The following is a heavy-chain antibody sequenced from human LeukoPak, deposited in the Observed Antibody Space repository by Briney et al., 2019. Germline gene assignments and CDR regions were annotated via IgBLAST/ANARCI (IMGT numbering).Heavy chain of an antibody. CDR3: ARSRSGWYYFDY. V-gene: IGHV5-51*01. Sequence: GESLQISCKGSGYTFTNYYIDWVRQLPGKGLEWMGIIYPGDSDTRYSPSFQGQVTISADKSISTAYLQWSSLKASDTAIYYCARSRSGWYYFDYWGQGTLVTVSS. CDR1: GYTFTNYY. J-gene: IGHJ4*02. CDR2: IYPGDSDT. D-gene: IGHD6-19*01.